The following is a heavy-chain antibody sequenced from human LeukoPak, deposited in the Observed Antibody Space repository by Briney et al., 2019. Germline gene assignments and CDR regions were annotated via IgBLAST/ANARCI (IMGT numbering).Heavy chain of an antibody. CDR3: AKGTGASGAFDI. CDR2: ISYDGSNK. CDR1: GFTFSSYG. J-gene: IGHJ3*02. V-gene: IGHV3-30*18. Sequence: GGSLRLSCAASGFTFSSYGMHWVRQAPGKGLEWVAVISYDGSNKYYADSVKGRFTISRDNSKNTLYLQMNSLRAEDTAVYYCAKGTGASGAFDIWGQGTMVTVSS. D-gene: IGHD7-27*01.